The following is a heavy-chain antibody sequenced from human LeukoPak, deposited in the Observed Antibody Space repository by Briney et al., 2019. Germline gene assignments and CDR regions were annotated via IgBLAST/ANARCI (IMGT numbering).Heavy chain of an antibody. Sequence: GGSLRLSCVVSGFTFSDYYMSWIRQAPGKGLEWVSYISDSSDDRRYADSVEGRFTVSRDNSKNSLYLQMNALRAEDTGVYYCGFIAAAGRWGQGTLVTVSS. D-gene: IGHD6-25*01. CDR2: ISDSSDDR. CDR1: GFTFSDYY. J-gene: IGHJ4*02. V-gene: IGHV3-11*06. CDR3: GFIAAAGR.